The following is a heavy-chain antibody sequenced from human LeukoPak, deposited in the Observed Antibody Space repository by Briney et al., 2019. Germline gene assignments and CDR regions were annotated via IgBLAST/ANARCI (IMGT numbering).Heavy chain of an antibody. D-gene: IGHD2-15*01. V-gene: IGHV3-9*01. J-gene: IGHJ1*01. CDR1: GFTFDDDA. Sequence: PGRSLRLSCAASGFTFDDDAMHWVRQAPGKGLEWGSGISWNRGSIGYADSVKGRFTISRDNAKNSLYLQMNSLRAEDTALYYCAKGYCSGGSCSRGYFQHWGQGTLVTVSS. CDR2: ISWNRGSI. CDR3: AKGYCSGGSCSRGYFQH.